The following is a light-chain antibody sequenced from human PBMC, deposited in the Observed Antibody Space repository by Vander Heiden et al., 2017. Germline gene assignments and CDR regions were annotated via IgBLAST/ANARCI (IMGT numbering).Light chain of an antibody. J-gene: IGKJ2*01. Sequence: DIVLTQSPATLSLSPGERDTLSCRASQSVSSYLAWYQQKPGQAPRLLIYDASNRATGIPARFSGSGSGTDFTLTISSLEPEDFAVYYCQQRSNWPYTFGQGTKLEIK. CDR2: DAS. CDR3: QQRSNWPYT. CDR1: QSVSSY. V-gene: IGKV3-11*01.